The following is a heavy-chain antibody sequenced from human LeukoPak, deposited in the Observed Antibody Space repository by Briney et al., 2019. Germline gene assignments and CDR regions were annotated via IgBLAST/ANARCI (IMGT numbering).Heavy chain of an antibody. CDR3: ARGGRYCSSTSCLPRDAFDI. D-gene: IGHD2-2*01. CDR1: GYTFTSYG. V-gene: IGHV1-69*13. CDR2: IIPIFGTA. Sequence: SVKVSCKASGYTFTSYGISWVRQAPGQWLEWMGGIIPIFGTANYAQKFQGRVTITADESTSTAYMELSSLRSEDTAVYYCARGGRYCSSTSCLPRDAFDIWGQGTMVTVSS. J-gene: IGHJ3*02.